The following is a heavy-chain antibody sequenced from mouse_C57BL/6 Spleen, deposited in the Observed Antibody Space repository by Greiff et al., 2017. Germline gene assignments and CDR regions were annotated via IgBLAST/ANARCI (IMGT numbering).Heavy chain of an antibody. CDR2: ISSGSSTI. Sequence: EVKLVESGGGLVKPGGSLKLSCAASGFTFSDYGMHWVRQAPEKGLVWVAYISSGSSTIYYAGTVKGRFTLSRDNAKNTLFLQMTSLRSEDTAMYYCARHDYDGFAYWGQGTLVTVSA. CDR1: GFTFSDYG. V-gene: IGHV5-17*01. D-gene: IGHD2-4*01. CDR3: ARHDYDGFAY. J-gene: IGHJ3*01.